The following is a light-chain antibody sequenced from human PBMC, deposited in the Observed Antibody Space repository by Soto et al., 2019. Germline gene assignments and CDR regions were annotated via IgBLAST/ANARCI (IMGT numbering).Light chain of an antibody. V-gene: IGKV1-17*03. CDR2: GAS. Sequence: DVPMPQSPSAMSASVGDRVTITCRASQGIRSHLAWFQQKPGKVPKRLIYGASILQSGVPSSFSGSGSGTEFTLPITVLQPEDVATYFCLQSESYPLTFGGGAKVEIK. CDR1: QGIRSH. CDR3: LQSESYPLT. J-gene: IGKJ4*01.